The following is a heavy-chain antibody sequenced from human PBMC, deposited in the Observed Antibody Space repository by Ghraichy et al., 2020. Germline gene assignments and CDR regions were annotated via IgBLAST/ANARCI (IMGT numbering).Heavy chain of an antibody. D-gene: IGHD4-17*01. J-gene: IGHJ4*02. CDR3: ARGNYGADY. CDR1: GFTFSDYS. Sequence: GGSLRLSCAASGFTFSDYSMTWIRQAPGKGLEWVSHITGSGTTIYYADAVRGRFTISRDNARNSLNLQMNSLRVEDTAMYYCARGNYGADYWGQGTLVTVSS. CDR2: ITGSGTTI. V-gene: IGHV3-11*01.